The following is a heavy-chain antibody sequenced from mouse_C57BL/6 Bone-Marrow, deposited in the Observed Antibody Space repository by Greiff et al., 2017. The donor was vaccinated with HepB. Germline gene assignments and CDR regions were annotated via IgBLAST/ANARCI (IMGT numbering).Heavy chain of an antibody. D-gene: IGHD1-1*01. CDR2: INPSSGYT. J-gene: IGHJ4*01. CDR1: GYTFTSYT. CDR3: ARTPTVVARNYAMDY. Sequence: VKLQESGAELARPGASVKMSCKASGYTFTSYTMHWVKQRPGQGLEWIGYINPSSGYTKYNQKFKDKATLTADKSSSTAYMQLSSLTSEDSAVYYWARTPTVVARNYAMDYWGQGTSVTVSS. V-gene: IGHV1-4*01.